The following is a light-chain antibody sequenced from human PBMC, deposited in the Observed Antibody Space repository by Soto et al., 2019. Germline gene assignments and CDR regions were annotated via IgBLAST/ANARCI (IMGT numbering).Light chain of an antibody. CDR1: QGISNF. Sequence: DIQMTQSPSSLSASVGDRVTITCRASQGISNFSAWHQQKPGKVPKLLIYAASTLQLGVPSRVSASGSGTDFNLTITVLQPADVATCYCQEYNSAPWTFGQGTKVQIK. CDR3: QEYNSAPWT. J-gene: IGKJ1*01. V-gene: IGKV1-27*01. CDR2: AAS.